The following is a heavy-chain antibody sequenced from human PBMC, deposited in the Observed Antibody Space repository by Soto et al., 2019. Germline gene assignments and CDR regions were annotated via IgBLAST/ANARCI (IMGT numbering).Heavy chain of an antibody. V-gene: IGHV4-59*12. D-gene: IGHD5-12*01. CDR3: ARAQMATIVDY. J-gene: IGHJ4*02. CDR1: GASISSYY. Sequence: SETLSLTCTVSGASISSYYWSWIRQPPGKGLEWIGYIYYSGSSNYNPSLKSRVTMSLDTSKSQFSLKLSSVTAADTAVYYCARAQMATIVDYWGQGTLVTVS. CDR2: IYYSGSS.